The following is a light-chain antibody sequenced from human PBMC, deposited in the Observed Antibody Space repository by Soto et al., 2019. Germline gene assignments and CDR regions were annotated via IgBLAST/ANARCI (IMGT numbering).Light chain of an antibody. CDR2: GAS. Sequence: DIQMTQSPSSLSASVGDRVTITCRASQDIGNSLGWYQQKPGKAPKRLIYGASGLQSGVPSRFSGSGSGAEFTLTITYVQPEDFATYYCQQGYSIHALTFGGGTKV. V-gene: IGKV1-17*02. CDR1: QDIGNS. J-gene: IGKJ4*01. CDR3: QQGYSIHALT.